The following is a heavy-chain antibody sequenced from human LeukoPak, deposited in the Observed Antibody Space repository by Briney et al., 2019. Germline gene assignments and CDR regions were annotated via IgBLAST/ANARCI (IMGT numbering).Heavy chain of an antibody. D-gene: IGHD3-22*01. CDR2: SIPIFNTA. CDR1: GGTFSSYA. J-gene: IGHJ5*02. Sequence: GASVKVSCTAFGGTFSSYAISWVRQAPGQGLEWMGGSIPIFNTANYAQKFQGRVTITADESTSTAYMELSSLRSEDTAVYYCALKGSITMISYWFDPWGQGTLVTVSS. CDR3: ALKGSITMISYWFDP. V-gene: IGHV1-69*13.